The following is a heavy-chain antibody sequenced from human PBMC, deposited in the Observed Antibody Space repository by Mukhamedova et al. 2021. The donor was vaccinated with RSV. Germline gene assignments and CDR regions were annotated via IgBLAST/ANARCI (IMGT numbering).Heavy chain of an antibody. CDR2: IYGSASTT. J-gene: IGHJ4*02. CDR3: AKDYDSGSYLLYFFDY. V-gene: IGHV3-23*01. Sequence: STIYGSASTTYYADSVKGRFTISRDNSKSTLYLQMNSLRAEDTAVYYCAKDYDSGSYLLYFFDYCGQGTLVTVS. D-gene: IGHD1-26*01.